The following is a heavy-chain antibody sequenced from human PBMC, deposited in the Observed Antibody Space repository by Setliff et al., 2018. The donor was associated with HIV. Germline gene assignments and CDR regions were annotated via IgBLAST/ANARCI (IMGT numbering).Heavy chain of an antibody. V-gene: IGHV4-38-2*02. Sequence: SETLSLTCTVSGGSISSYYWSWIRQPSGKGLEWIGSMHHSGGTYYNPSLKTRVTISLDTSKNQFSLNLSSVTAADTAVYYCVRGGSWGIIWGQGTVVTVSS. CDR1: GGSISSYY. CDR2: MHHSGGT. J-gene: IGHJ3*02. D-gene: IGHD3-16*01. CDR3: VRGGSWGII.